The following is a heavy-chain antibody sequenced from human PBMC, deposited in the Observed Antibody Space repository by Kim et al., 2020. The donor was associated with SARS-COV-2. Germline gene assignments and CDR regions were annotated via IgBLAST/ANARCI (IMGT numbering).Heavy chain of an antibody. V-gene: IGHV3-23*01. CDR3: AKGSYYYDSSGYYFDY. CDR1: GFTFSSYA. D-gene: IGHD3-22*01. J-gene: IGHJ4*02. CDR2: ISGSGGST. Sequence: GSLRLSCAASGFTFSSYAMSWVRQAPGKGLEWVSAISGSGGSTYYADSVKGRFTISRDNSKNTLYLQMNSLRAEDTAVYYCAKGSYYYDSSGYYFDYWGQGTLVTVSS.